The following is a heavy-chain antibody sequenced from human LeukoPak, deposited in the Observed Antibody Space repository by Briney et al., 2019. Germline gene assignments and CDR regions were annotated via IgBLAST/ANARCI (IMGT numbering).Heavy chain of an antibody. CDR1: GFTFSSRL. Sequence: AGGSLRLSCAVSGFTFSSRLMHWVRQAPGEGLVWVALIKDDGTTNYADSVRGRFTASRDDAKNTVCLQMSSLRADDTAVYYCHPLSYVSNWGQGTLVTVSA. D-gene: IGHD3-22*01. J-gene: IGHJ4*02. V-gene: IGHV3-74*01. CDR3: HPLSYVSN. CDR2: IKDDGTT.